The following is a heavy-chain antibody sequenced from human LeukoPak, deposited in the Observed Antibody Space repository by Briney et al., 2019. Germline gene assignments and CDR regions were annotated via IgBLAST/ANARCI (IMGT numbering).Heavy chain of an antibody. V-gene: IGHV3-30-3*01. Sequence: GGSLRLSCAASGFTFSSYAMHWVRQAPGKGLEWVAVISYDGSNKYYADSVKGRFTISRDNSKNTLYLQMNSLRAEDTAVYYCAKDQGGRYCGDAFDIWGQGTMVTVSS. CDR1: GFTFSSYA. CDR2: ISYDGSNK. D-gene: IGHD1-26*01. J-gene: IGHJ3*02. CDR3: AKDQGGRYCGDAFDI.